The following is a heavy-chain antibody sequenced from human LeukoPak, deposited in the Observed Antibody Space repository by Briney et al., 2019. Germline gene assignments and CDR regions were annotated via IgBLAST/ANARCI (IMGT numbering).Heavy chain of an antibody. V-gene: IGHV3-74*01. CDR2: INREGNDT. Sequence: GGSLRLSCGASGFTFNSHWMHWVRQAPGRGLVWVSRINREGNDTIYADSVKGRFTISRDNAKNTLYLQMTSLRAEDTALYYCAREAFQFGQYYFDYWSQGTPVTVSS. D-gene: IGHD3-10*01. J-gene: IGHJ4*02. CDR1: GFTFNSHW. CDR3: AREAFQFGQYYFDY.